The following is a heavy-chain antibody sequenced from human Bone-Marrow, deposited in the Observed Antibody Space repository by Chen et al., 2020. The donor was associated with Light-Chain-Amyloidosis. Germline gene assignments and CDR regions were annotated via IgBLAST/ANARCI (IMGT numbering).Heavy chain of an antibody. V-gene: IGHV3-30*18. Sequence: QVRLVESGGGVVRPGMSLRLSCAASGFTLSTYGMHWVRQVPGKGLEWVAMISYDGGLFHYKESVNGRFTISRDNRRNILYLQMNSLRSEDTALYHCAKVTNGWYGGSFDSWGHGTLVTVSS. J-gene: IGHJ5*01. CDR2: ISYDGGLF. CDR1: GFTLSTYG. D-gene: IGHD3-10*01. CDR3: AKVTNGWYGGSFDS.